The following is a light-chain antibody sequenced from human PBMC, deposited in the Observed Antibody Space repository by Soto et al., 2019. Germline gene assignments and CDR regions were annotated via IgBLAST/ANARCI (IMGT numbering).Light chain of an antibody. CDR1: SSNIGSSY. V-gene: IGLV1-47*01. J-gene: IGLJ1*01. CDR2: RNN. CDR3: AGWDGSLKGFV. Sequence: QSVLTQPPSASGTPGQRVSISCSGSSSNIGSSYVYWYQQLPGTAPKLLIYRNNQRPSGVPERFSGSKFGTSASLAISGLRSEDEADYFCAGWDGSLKGFVFGTGTKVTVL.